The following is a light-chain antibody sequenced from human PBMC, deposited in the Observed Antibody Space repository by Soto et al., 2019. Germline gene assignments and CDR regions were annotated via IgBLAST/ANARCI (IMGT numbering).Light chain of an antibody. J-gene: IGLJ2*01. Sequence: QSVLTKPPSASGTPGLRVPFSCSGSSSNIGSNPVSWYQLLPGTAPKLLIYDNERPSGVPDRFSGSKSGTSASLAISGLQSEDEADYYCAAWDASLNGVVFGGGTKLTVL. CDR1: SSNIGSNP. CDR3: AAWDASLNGVV. CDR2: DN. V-gene: IGLV1-44*01.